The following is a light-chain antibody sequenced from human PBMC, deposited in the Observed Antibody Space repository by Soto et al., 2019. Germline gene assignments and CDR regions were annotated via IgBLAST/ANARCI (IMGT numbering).Light chain of an antibody. J-gene: IGKJ5*01. V-gene: IGKV3-20*01. CDR3: QQYGSSPPIT. CDR2: GAS. CDR1: QSVSSN. Sequence: EIVMTQSPATVSVSPGERATLSCRASQSVSSNLAWYQQKPGQAPRLLIYGASSRATGIPDGFSGSGSGTDFTLTISRLEPEDFAVYYCQQYGSSPPITFGQGTRLEIK.